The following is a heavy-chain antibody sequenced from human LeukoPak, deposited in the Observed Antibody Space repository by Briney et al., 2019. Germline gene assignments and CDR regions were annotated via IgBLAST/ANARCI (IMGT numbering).Heavy chain of an antibody. Sequence: SETLSLTCTVSGGSISSTSYYWGWIRQPPGKGLEWIGTIYYSGITYYNPSLKSRVTISVDTSKNQFSLKLTSLTAAGTAVYYCARLTRYGDARVWGQGTLVTVSS. V-gene: IGHV4-39*01. CDR3: ARLTRYGDARV. CDR2: IYYSGIT. J-gene: IGHJ4*02. CDR1: GGSISSTSYY. D-gene: IGHD4-17*01.